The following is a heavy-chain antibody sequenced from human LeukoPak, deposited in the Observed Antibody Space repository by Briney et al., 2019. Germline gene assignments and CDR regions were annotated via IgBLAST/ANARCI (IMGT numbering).Heavy chain of an antibody. CDR1: GGSFSGYY. J-gene: IGHJ4*02. CDR3: ASNYYGSGSLDY. CDR2: IYYSGST. Sequence: SETLSLTCAVYGGSFSGYYWSWIRQPPGKGLEWIGYIYYSGSTNYNPSLKSRVTISVDTSKNQFSLKLSSVTAADTAVYYCASNYYGSGSLDYWGQGNLVTVSS. V-gene: IGHV4-59*08. D-gene: IGHD3-10*01.